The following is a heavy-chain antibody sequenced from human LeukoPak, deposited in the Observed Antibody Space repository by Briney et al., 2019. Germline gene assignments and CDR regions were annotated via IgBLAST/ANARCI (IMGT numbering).Heavy chain of an antibody. Sequence: ASVKVSCKASGYTFTSYDINWVRQTTGQGLEWMGWMNPNSGNTGYAQKFQGRVTMTRNTSISTAYMELSSLRSEDTAVYYCARVTAAAGTEGYYFDYWGQGTLATVSS. D-gene: IGHD6-13*01. J-gene: IGHJ4*02. CDR1: GYTFTSYD. CDR2: MNPNSGNT. CDR3: ARVTAAAGTEGYYFDY. V-gene: IGHV1-8*01.